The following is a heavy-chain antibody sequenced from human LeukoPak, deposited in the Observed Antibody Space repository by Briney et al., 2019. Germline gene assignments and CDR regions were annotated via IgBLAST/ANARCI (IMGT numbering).Heavy chain of an antibody. D-gene: IGHD3-22*01. J-gene: IGHJ4*02. CDR3: ARERRGDYYAFES. CDR1: GFSVSDYS. Sequence: PGGSLRLSCAASGFSVSDYSISWIRQSPGKGPEWISYVMSGGGSTNYAGSVKGRFTISRDNAKNSVALQLDGLRAYDTAVYFCARERRGDYYAFESWGQGTLVTAS. CDR2: VMSGGGST. V-gene: IGHV3-11*01.